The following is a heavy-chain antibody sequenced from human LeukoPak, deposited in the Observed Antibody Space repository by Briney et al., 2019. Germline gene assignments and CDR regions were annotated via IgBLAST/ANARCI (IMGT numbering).Heavy chain of an antibody. V-gene: IGHV4-59*01. CDR3: ASFQWDFDY. Sequence: SETLSLICTVSGDSISSYYWSWIRQPPGKGLEWIGNMYYSGSTNYNPSLKSRVTISVDTSKNQFSLKLSSVTAADTAVYYCASFQWDFDYWGQGTLVTVSS. J-gene: IGHJ4*02. CDR1: GDSISSYY. CDR2: MYYSGST. D-gene: IGHD2-8*01.